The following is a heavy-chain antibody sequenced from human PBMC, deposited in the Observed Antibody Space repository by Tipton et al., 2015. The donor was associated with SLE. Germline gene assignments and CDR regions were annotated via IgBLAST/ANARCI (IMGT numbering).Heavy chain of an antibody. CDR3: AREGVPYNWFDP. CDR2: IYTSGST. CDR1: GGSISSGSYY. V-gene: IGHV4-61*09. J-gene: IGHJ5*02. Sequence: TLSLTCTVSGGSISSGSYYWSWIRQPAGKALEWIGHIYTSGSTNYNPSLKSRVTISVDTSKNQFSLKLSSVTAADTAVYYCAREGVPYNWFDPWGQGTLVTVSS.